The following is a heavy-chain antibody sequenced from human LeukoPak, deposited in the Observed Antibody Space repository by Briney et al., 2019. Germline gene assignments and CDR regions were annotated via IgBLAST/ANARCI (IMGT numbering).Heavy chain of an antibody. J-gene: IGHJ5*02. D-gene: IGHD3-10*01. Sequence: GGSLGLSCAASGFTFSSYAMSWVRQAPGKGLEWVSAISGSGGSTYYADSVKGRFTISRDNSKNTLYLQMNSLRAEDTAVYYCAKDRRLTITMLTPWFDPWGQGTLVTVSS. CDR3: AKDRRLTITMLTPWFDP. CDR2: ISGSGGST. V-gene: IGHV3-23*01. CDR1: GFTFSSYA.